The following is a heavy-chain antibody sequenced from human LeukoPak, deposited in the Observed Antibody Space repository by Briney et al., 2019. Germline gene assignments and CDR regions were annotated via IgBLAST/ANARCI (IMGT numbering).Heavy chain of an antibody. CDR3: ARWKNGGDY. V-gene: IGHV4-30-2*01. J-gene: IGHJ4*02. CDR1: GGSISSGGYS. D-gene: IGHD1-1*01. CDR2: IYHSGST. Sequence: SSQTLSLTCAVSGGSISSGGYSWSWIRQPPGKGLEWIGYIYHSGSTYYNPSLKSRVTISVDRSKNQFSLKLSSVTAADTAVYYCARWKNGGDYWGQGTLVTVSS.